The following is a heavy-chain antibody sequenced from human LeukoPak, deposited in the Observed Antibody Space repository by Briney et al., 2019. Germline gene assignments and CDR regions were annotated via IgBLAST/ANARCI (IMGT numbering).Heavy chain of an antibody. CDR2: ISAYNGNT. CDR1: GYTFTSYG. J-gene: IGHJ3*02. Sequence: ASVKVCCKASGYTFTSYGISWVRQAPGQGLEWMGWISAYNGNTNYAQKLQGRVTMTTDTSTSTAYMELRSLRSDDTAVYYCARDRYWVVGDAFDIWGQGTMVTVSS. V-gene: IGHV1-18*01. CDR3: ARDRYWVVGDAFDI. D-gene: IGHD2-8*02.